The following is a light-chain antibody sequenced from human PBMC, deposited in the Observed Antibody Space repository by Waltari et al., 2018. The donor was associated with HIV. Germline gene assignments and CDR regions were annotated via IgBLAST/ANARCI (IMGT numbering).Light chain of an antibody. CDR2: DDS. CDR3: QVWDSSSDCV. CDR1: NLGTKR. V-gene: IGLV3-21*02. Sequence: SYVVTQPPSVSVAPGQTARLACGKNNLGTKRVHWYNQKRGQAPVLVVYDDSDRPSVIPARFSGSKSGNTATLIISRVEAGDEADYYCQVWDSSSDCVFGGGTRLTVL. J-gene: IGLJ2*01.